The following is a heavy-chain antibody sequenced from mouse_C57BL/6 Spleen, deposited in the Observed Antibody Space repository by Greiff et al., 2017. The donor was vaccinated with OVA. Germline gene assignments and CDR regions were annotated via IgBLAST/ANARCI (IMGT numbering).Heavy chain of an antibody. J-gene: IGHJ3*01. V-gene: IGHV1-4*01. CDR2: INPSSGYT. CDR1: GYTFTSYT. D-gene: IGHD2-4*01. Sequence: QVQLQQSGAELARPGASVKMSCKASGYTFTSYTMHWVKQRPGQGLEWIGYINPSSGYTKYNQKFQDKATLTADKSSSTAYMQLSSLTSEDSAVYYCARGENYDYDAWFAYWGQGTLVTVSA. CDR3: ARGENYDYDAWFAY.